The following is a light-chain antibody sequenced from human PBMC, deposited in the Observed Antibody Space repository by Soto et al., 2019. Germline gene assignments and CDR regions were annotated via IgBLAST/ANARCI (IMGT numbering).Light chain of an antibody. V-gene: IGKV1-33*01. CDR2: DAS. CDR3: QQYDNLPFT. CDR1: QDISNY. J-gene: IGKJ4*01. Sequence: DLQMTPSPSSPSATVGGRVTITCPASQDISNYLNWYQQKLGKAPKLLIYDASNLETGVPSRFSGSGSGTDFTFTISSLQPEDIATYYCQQYDNLPFTFGGGTKVDIK.